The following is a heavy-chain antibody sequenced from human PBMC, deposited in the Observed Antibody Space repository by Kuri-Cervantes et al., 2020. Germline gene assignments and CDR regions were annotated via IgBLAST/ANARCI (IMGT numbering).Heavy chain of an antibody. CDR3: ARGVIAVAGTTRNFDY. V-gene: IGHV1-18*01. Sequence: GGSLRLSCAASGFTFSSYGMHWVRQAPGKGLEWMGWISVYSGDTKSAPKWQGRVTMTTVTSTRTAYMELRNLRSDDTAVYYCARGVIAVAGTTRNFDYWGQGTLVTVSS. CDR1: GFTFSSYG. CDR2: ISVYSGDT. D-gene: IGHD6-19*01. J-gene: IGHJ4*02.